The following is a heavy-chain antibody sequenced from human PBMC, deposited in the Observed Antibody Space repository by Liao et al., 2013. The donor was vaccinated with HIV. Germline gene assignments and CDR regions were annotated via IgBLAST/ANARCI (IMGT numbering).Heavy chain of an antibody. CDR3: ARGKTSKRPDY. V-gene: IGHV4-61*02. CDR2: IYTSGST. CDR1: GGSISSGSYY. J-gene: IGHJ4*02. Sequence: QVQLQESGPGLVKPSQTLSLTCTVSGGSISSGSYYWSWIRQPAGKGLEWIGRIYTSGSTNYSPSLKSRVTMSMDMSNNQFFLKLASVTDADTAVYYCARGKTSKRPDYWGQGNPGHRLL.